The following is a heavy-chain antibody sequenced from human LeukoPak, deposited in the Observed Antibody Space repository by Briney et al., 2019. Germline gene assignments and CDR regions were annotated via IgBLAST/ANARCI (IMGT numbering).Heavy chain of an antibody. CDR1: GFTFSTHG. CDR2: TSYDGSDK. J-gene: IGHJ4*02. V-gene: IGHV3-30*18. Sequence: GGSLRLSCAASGFTFSTHGMHWVRQAPGKGLEWVAVTSYDGSDKYYADSVKGRFTISRDNSKNTLYLQMNSLRAEDTAVYYCAKDATARPTIDYWGQGTLVTVSS. D-gene: IGHD6-6*01. CDR3: AKDATARPTIDY.